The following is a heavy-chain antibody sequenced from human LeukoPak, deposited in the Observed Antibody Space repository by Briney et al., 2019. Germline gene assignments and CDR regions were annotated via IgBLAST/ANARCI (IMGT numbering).Heavy chain of an antibody. CDR1: GGSITSSNW. CDR3: ATAGQWLASCPHDS. CDR2: IYHTGNT. V-gene: IGHV4-4*02. J-gene: IGHJ4*02. D-gene: IGHD6-19*01. Sequence: SGTLSLTCAVSGGSITSSNWWSWVRQSPGKGLEWIGEIYHTGNTNYNPSLTSRLTISVDKSKNQFSLMLNSVTAADTAVYYCATAGQWLASCPHDSWGQGTLVTVSS.